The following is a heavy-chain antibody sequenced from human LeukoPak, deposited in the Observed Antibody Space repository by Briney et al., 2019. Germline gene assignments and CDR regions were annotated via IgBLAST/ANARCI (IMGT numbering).Heavy chain of an antibody. D-gene: IGHD3-9*01. CDR2: INHSGST. CDR1: GGSFSGYY. Sequence: PSETLSLTCAVYGGSFSGYYWSWIRQPPGKGLEWLGEINHSGSTNYNPSLKSRVTISVDTSKNQFSLKLSSVTAADTAVYYCARTLRYFDWLSTPYLYYFDYWGQGTLVTVSS. CDR3: ARTLRYFDWLSTPYLYYFDY. V-gene: IGHV4-34*01. J-gene: IGHJ4*02.